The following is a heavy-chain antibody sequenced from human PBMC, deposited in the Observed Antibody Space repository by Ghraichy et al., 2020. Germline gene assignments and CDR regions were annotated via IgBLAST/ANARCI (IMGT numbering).Heavy chain of an antibody. D-gene: IGHD2-21*02. J-gene: IGHJ6*02. CDR2: ISSRSNSI. CDR1: GFAFSSYT. CDR3: ARVVTPYYYYGLDV. V-gene: IGHV3-48*02. Sequence: GGSLRLSCAASGFAFSSYTMNWVRQAPGKGLEWVSYISSRSNSIYYADSVKGRFTVSRDNAENSLFLQMDSLRDEDTAVYYCARVVTPYYYYGLDVSGQGTTVTVS.